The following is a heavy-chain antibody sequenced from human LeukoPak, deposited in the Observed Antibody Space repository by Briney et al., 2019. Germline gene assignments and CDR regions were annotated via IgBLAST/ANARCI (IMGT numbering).Heavy chain of an antibody. V-gene: IGHV4-39*01. J-gene: IGHJ4*02. CDR1: GGSISSSSYY. CDR3: ARHTMTAMCFDY. Sequence: PSETLSLTCTVSGGSISSSSYYWGWIRQPPGKGLEWIGSIYYSGSTYYNPSLKSRVTISVDTSKNQFSLKLSSVTAADTAVYYCARHTMTAMCFDYWGQGTLVTVPS. D-gene: IGHD2-21*02. CDR2: IYYSGST.